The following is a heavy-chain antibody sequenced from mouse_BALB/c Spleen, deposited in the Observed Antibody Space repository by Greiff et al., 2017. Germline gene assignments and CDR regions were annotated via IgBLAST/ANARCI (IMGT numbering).Heavy chain of an antibody. CDR2: IDPANGNT. CDR1: GFNIKDTY. D-gene: IGHD1-1*01. V-gene: IGHV14-3*02. J-gene: IGHJ4*01. CDR3: ARSNYGSKGAMDY. Sequence: EVQLQQSGAELVKPGASVKLSCTASGFNIKDTYMHWVKQRPEQGLEWIGRIDPANGNTKYDPKFQGKATITADTSSNTAYLQLSSLTSEDTAVYYDARSNYGSKGAMDYWGQGTSVTVSS.